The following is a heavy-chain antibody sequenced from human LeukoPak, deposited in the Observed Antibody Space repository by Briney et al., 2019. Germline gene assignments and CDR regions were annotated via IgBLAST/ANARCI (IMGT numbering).Heavy chain of an antibody. J-gene: IGHJ5*02. V-gene: IGHV4-39*01. Sequence: SETLSLTCTVSGGSISSSSYYWGWIRQPPGKGLEWIGSIYYSGSTYYNPSLKSRVTISVDTSKNQFSLKLSSVTAADTAVYYCAGHRAVAGGDNWFDPWGQGTLVTVSS. CDR1: GGSISSSSYY. CDR2: IYYSGST. CDR3: AGHRAVAGGDNWFDP. D-gene: IGHD6-19*01.